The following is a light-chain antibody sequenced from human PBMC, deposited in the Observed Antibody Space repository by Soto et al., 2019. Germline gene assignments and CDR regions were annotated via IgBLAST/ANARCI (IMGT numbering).Light chain of an antibody. V-gene: IGLV2-23*02. CDR3: CSYAGSSTYV. J-gene: IGLJ1*01. Sequence: QSVLTQPASGSGSPGQSITISCTGSSSDVGNYNLVSWYQQYPGEAPKLMIYEVNKLPSGVSNRFSGCKSANTASLTISGLQAEDEADYYCCSYAGSSTYVFGTGTKVTVL. CDR2: EVN. CDR1: SSDVGNYNL.